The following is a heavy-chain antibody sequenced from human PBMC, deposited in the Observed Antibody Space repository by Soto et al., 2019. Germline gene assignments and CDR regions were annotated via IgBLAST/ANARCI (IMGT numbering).Heavy chain of an antibody. V-gene: IGHV4-59*01. D-gene: IGHD2-21*02. CDR2: IYYSGST. Sequence: SETLSLTCTVSGGSISSCYWSWIRQPPGKGLEWIGYIYYSGSTNYNPSLKSRVTISVDTSKNQFSLKLSSVTAADTAVYYCARGVCGGDCYSGNYFDYWGQGTLVTVSS. CDR1: GGSISSCY. J-gene: IGHJ4*02. CDR3: ARGVCGGDCYSGNYFDY.